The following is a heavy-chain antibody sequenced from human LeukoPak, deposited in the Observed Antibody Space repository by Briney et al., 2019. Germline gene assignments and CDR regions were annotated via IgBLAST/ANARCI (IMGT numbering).Heavy chain of an antibody. Sequence: GGCLRLSCAASGVTFSSDSMKWGREGPGGGVERGSSISSSSRDIYYADSVKGGLTISRDNAKNSLYLQMNSLRAEDTAVYYCAKGPYGGNSFDYWGQGTLVTGSS. CDR3: AKGPYGGNSFDY. CDR2: ISSSSRDI. J-gene: IGHJ4*02. D-gene: IGHD2-15*01. V-gene: IGHV3-21*04. CDR1: GVTFSSDS.